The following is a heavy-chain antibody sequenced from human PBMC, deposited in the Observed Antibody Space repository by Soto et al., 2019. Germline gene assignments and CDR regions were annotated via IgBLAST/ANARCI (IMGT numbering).Heavy chain of an antibody. CDR2: IYYSGST. Sequence: QLQLQESGPGLVKPSETLSLTCTVSGGSISSSSYYCGWIRQPPGKGLEWIGSIYYSGSTYYNPSLKRRVTISVGTSKNQFSLKLSSVTAADTAVYYCASVPDILTGYTSFGVDPWGQGTLVTVSS. CDR3: ASVPDILTGYTSFGVDP. V-gene: IGHV4-39*01. CDR1: GGSISSSSYY. J-gene: IGHJ5*02. D-gene: IGHD3-9*01.